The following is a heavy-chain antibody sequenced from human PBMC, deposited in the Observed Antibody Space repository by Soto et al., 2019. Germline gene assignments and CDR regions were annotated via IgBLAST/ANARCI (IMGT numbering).Heavy chain of an antibody. Sequence: GGSLRLSCAASGFTFSSYAMHWVRQAPGKGLEWVAAIWSDGSNTHYADSVKGRFTISRDNSKNTLYLQMDSLRAEDTAVYFCARGAESGSFPYFDSWGPGTLVTVSS. D-gene: IGHD1-26*01. V-gene: IGHV3-33*01. CDR2: IWSDGSNT. J-gene: IGHJ4*02. CDR1: GFTFSSYA. CDR3: ARGAESGSFPYFDS.